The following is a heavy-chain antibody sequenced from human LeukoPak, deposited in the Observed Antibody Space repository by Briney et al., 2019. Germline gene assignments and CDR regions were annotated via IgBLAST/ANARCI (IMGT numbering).Heavy chain of an antibody. Sequence: PGGSLRLSCAASGFTFDDYGMSWVRQAPGKGLEWVAVIPYDGSNKYYADSVKGRFTISRENSKNRLYLQMNSLRAEDTAVYYCARAEGYGGELDSWGQGTLVTVSS. CDR1: GFTFDDYG. CDR3: ARAEGYGGELDS. V-gene: IGHV3-30*13. CDR2: IPYDGSNK. D-gene: IGHD4-23*01. J-gene: IGHJ4*02.